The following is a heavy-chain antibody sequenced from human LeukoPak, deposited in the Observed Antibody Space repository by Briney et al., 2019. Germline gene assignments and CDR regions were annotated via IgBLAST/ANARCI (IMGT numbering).Heavy chain of an antibody. CDR2: IKQDGSEK. V-gene: IGHV3-7*01. J-gene: IGHJ4*02. CDR3: ARDKVVGATYLDY. Sequence: GGSLRLSCAASGFTFSSYWMSWVRQAPGKGLEWVANIKQDGSEKYYVDSVKGRFTISRDNAKNSLYLQMNSLGAEDTAVYYCARDKVVGATYLDYWGQGTLVTVSS. D-gene: IGHD1-26*01. CDR1: GFTFSSYW.